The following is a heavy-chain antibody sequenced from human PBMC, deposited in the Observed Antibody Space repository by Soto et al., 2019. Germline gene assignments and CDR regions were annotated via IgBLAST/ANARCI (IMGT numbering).Heavy chain of an antibody. Sequence: GGSLRLSCAASGFTFSSYALNWVRQAPGKGLEWVAEISGSGTSTYYAPSVKGRFIIPSDSSKNTLYLRMYSLRAEDTAMYYCAKSLSALFSLGDFKYWGQGALVTVSS. V-gene: IGHV3-23*01. J-gene: IGHJ4*02. CDR2: ISGSGTST. CDR1: GFTFSSYA. CDR3: AKSLSALFSLGDFKY. D-gene: IGHD2-21*01.